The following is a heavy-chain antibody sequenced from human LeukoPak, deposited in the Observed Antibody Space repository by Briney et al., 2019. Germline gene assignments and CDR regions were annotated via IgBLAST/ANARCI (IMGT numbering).Heavy chain of an antibody. J-gene: IGHJ2*01. Sequence: ASVKVSCKASGYTFTSYYMHWVRQAPGQGLEWMGIINPSGGSTSYAQKFQGRVTMTRDTSTSTVYMELSSLRSEDTAVYYCARDRGSKRVAYCGGDCYIGYFDLWGRGTLVTVSS. V-gene: IGHV1-46*01. D-gene: IGHD2-21*02. CDR3: ARDRGSKRVAYCGGDCYIGYFDL. CDR2: INPSGGST. CDR1: GYTFTSYY.